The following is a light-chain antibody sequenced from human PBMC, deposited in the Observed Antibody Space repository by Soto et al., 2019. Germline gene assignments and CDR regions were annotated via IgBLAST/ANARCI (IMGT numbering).Light chain of an antibody. CDR1: SSNIGSNY. Sequence: QLVLTQSPSASGTPGQRVTISCSGSSSNIGSNYLYWYQQLPGTAPKLLIYRNNQRPSGVPDRFSGSKSGTSASLAISGLRSEDEADYYCAAWDDSLSGHWVFGGGTKLTVL. V-gene: IGLV1-47*01. J-gene: IGLJ3*02. CDR3: AAWDDSLSGHWV. CDR2: RNN.